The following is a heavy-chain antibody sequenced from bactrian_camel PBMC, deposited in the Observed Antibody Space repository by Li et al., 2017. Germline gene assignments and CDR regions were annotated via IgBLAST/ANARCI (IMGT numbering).Heavy chain of an antibody. CDR1: GYTYTDYC. D-gene: IGHD6*01. J-gene: IGHJ6*01. V-gene: IGHV3S53*01. CDR2: IDGVGRT. CDR3: ATDYCSSGYCYTGLRIYGS. Sequence: HVQLVESGGGSVQAGGSLRLSCAVFGYTYTDYCMGWFRQAPGKEREGVACIDGVGRTTYADSVKGRFTIYRDNVKNTLDLQMKSLNSEDTALYYCATDYCSSGYCYTGLRIYGSWGQGTQVTVS.